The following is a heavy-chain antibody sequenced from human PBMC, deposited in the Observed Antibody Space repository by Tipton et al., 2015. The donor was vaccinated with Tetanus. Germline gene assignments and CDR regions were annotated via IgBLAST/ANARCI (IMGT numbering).Heavy chain of an antibody. CDR1: GGSISSGGYY. CDR3: ASWVRGFPCYFDY. CDR2: IYYSGST. J-gene: IGHJ4*02. Sequence: TLSLTCTVSGGSISSGGYYWSWIRQHPGKGLEWIGYIYYSGSTYYNPSLKSRVTISVDTSKNQFSLKLSSVTAADTAVYYCASWVRGFPCYFDYWGQGTLVTVSS. V-gene: IGHV4-31*03. D-gene: IGHD3-10*01.